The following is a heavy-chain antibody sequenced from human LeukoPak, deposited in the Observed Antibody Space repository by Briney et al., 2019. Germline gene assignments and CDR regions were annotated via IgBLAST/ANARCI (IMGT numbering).Heavy chain of an antibody. J-gene: IGHJ6*03. D-gene: IGHD3-3*01. V-gene: IGHV3-30*04. CDR3: AKGSKEVLFTRDHYMDV. CDR2: ISYDGSNK. Sequence: GGSLRLSCAASGFTFSSYAMHWVRQAPGKGLEWVAVISYDGSNKYYADSVKGRFTISRDNSKNTLYLQMNSLRAEDTAVYYCAKGSKEVLFTRDHYMDVWGKGTTVTISS. CDR1: GFTFSSYA.